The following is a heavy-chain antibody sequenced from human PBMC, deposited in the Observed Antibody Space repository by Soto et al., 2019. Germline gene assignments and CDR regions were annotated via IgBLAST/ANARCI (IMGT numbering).Heavy chain of an antibody. V-gene: IGHV3-30*18. CDR2: ISYDGRNI. Sequence: PGGSLRLSCAASGFTFSSYGMHWVRQAPGKGLEWVAVISYDGRNIHYADSVKGRFTISRDNSKNTLYLQMNSLRAEDTSVYYCTKGDQYYFASRSKGWLDPWGQGILVTVYS. CDR1: GFTFSSYG. J-gene: IGHJ5*02. CDR3: TKGDQYYFASRSKGWLDP. D-gene: IGHD3-16*01.